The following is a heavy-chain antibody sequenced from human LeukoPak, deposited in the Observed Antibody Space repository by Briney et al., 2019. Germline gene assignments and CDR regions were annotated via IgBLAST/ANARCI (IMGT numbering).Heavy chain of an antibody. J-gene: IGHJ3*02. CDR3: ARSGPELLWFGGLFIRHAFDI. V-gene: IGHV3-21*01. Sequence: PGGSLRLSCAASGFTFSSYSMNWVRQAPGKGLEWVSSISSSSSYIYYADSVKGRFTISRDNAKNSLYLQMNSLRAEDTAVYYCARSGPELLWFGGLFIRHAFDIWGQGTMVTVSS. CDR1: GFTFSSYS. D-gene: IGHD3-10*01. CDR2: ISSSSSYI.